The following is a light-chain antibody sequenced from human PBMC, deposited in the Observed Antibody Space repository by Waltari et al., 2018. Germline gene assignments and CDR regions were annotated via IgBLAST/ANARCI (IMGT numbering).Light chain of an antibody. CDR3: QKYYSYPRT. CDR2: AAS. Sequence: AIRLTHSLSSPSSSTLVRVTLTCRASQGISSYLACYQQKPGKAPKLLIYAASTLQSGVPSRFSGSGSGTDFTLTISCLQSEDFATYYCQKYYSYPRTFGQGTKVEIK. J-gene: IGKJ1*01. V-gene: IGKV1-8*01. CDR1: QGISSY.